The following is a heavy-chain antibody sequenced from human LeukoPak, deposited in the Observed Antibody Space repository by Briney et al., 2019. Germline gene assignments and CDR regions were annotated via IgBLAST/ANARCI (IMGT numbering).Heavy chain of an antibody. CDR1: GYTFTSYG. J-gene: IGHJ6*02. CDR2: ISAYNGNT. CDR3: ARDLKMDSGSYYVDYYYYGMDV. V-gene: IGHV1-18*01. Sequence: ASVKVSCKASGYTFTSYGISWVRQAPGQGPEWMGWISAYNGNTNYAQKLQGRVTMTTDTSTSTAYMELRSLRSDDTAVYYCARDLKMDSGSYYVDYYYYGMDVWGQGTTVTVSS. D-gene: IGHD1-26*01.